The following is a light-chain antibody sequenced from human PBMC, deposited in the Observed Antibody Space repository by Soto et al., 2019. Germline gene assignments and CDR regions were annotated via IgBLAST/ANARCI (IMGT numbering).Light chain of an antibody. Sequence: DIQMTQSPSTLSASVGDRVTITCRASQSISSWLAWYQQKPGKAPKLLIYDAASLESVVPSRFSGSGSGTEFTLTISSLQPDDFATYYCQQYNSYPYTFGQGTKREIK. J-gene: IGKJ2*01. CDR1: QSISSW. CDR3: QQYNSYPYT. CDR2: DAA. V-gene: IGKV1-5*01.